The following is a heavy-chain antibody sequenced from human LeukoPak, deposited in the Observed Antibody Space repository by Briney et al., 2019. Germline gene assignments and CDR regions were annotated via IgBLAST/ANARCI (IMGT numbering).Heavy chain of an antibody. V-gene: IGHV3-7*01. CDR2: IKPDGNEK. CDR1: GFTLTTYW. CDR3: ATTSRTVTGLDY. D-gene: IGHD4-17*01. Sequence: GGSLRLSCTASGFTLTTYWLTRVRQAPGKVLEWVANIKPDGNEKYYVDSVKGRFTISRDNAENSLYLQMNSLRAEDTAIYYCATTSRTVTGLDYWGQGTLVTVSS. J-gene: IGHJ4*02.